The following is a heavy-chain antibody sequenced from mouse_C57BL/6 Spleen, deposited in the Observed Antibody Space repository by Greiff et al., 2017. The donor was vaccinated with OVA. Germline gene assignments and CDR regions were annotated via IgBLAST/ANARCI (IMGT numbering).Heavy chain of an antibody. V-gene: IGHV5-17*01. Sequence: EVQVVESGGGLVKPGGSLKLSCAASGFTFSDYGMHWVRQAPEKGLEWVAYISSGSSTIYYADTVKGRFTISRDNAKNTLFLQMTSLRSEDTAMYYCARPYYGNYGYAMDYWGQGTSVTVSS. J-gene: IGHJ4*01. CDR1: GFTFSDYG. CDR3: ARPYYGNYGYAMDY. CDR2: ISSGSSTI. D-gene: IGHD2-10*01.